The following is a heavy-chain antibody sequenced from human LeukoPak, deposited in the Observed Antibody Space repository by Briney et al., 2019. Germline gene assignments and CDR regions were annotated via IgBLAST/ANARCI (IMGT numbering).Heavy chain of an antibody. D-gene: IGHD3-10*01. CDR2: ISWNSGSI. J-gene: IGHJ4*02. V-gene: IGHV3-9*01. CDR1: GFTFSNYA. Sequence: GGSLRLSCAASGFTFSNYAMHWVRQAPGKGLEWVSGISWNSGSIGYADSVKGRFTISRDNAKNSLYLQMNSLRAEDTALYYCAKSRAGSYLTFDYWGQGTLVTVSS. CDR3: AKSRAGSYLTFDY.